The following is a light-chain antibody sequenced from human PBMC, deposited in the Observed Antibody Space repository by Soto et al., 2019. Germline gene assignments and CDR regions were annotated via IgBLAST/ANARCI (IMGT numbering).Light chain of an antibody. Sequence: QSALTQPASVSGSPGQSITISCTGTSSDVGGYNYVSWYQQHPGKAPKLMIYDVSNRPSGVSNRFSGSKSGNTASLTISGLQAEDEADYDCSSYTSSSTPVVFGGGTKLPVL. V-gene: IGLV2-14*01. CDR2: DVS. CDR1: SSDVGGYNY. CDR3: SSYTSSSTPVV. J-gene: IGLJ2*01.